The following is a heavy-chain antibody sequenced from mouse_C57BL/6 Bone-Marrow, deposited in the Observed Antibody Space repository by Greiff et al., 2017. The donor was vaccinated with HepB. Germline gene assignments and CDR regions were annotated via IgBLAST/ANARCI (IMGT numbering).Heavy chain of an antibody. CDR1: GFSLTSYG. CDR2: IWSGGST. D-gene: IGHD2-4*01. CDR3: ATYDYDGPMGWDY. Sequence: QVQLQQSGPGLVQPSQSLPITCTVSGFSLTSYGVHWVRQSPGKGLEWLGVIWSGGSTDYNAAFISRLSISKDNSKSQVFFKMNSLQADDTAIYYCATYDYDGPMGWDYWGQGTSVTVSS. J-gene: IGHJ4*01. V-gene: IGHV2-2*01.